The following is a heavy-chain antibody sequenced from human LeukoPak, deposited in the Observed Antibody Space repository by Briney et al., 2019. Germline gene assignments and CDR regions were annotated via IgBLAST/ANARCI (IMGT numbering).Heavy chain of an antibody. Sequence: GGSLGLSCAASGFTFDDYGMHWVRQAPGKGLEWVSGISWNSGNTDYADSVKGRFTISRDNAKNSLYLQMNSLRTEDTAFYYCAKAEGFFGGFYDHWGQGTLATVSS. CDR1: GFTFDDYG. V-gene: IGHV3-9*01. CDR2: ISWNSGNT. CDR3: AKAEGFFGGFYDH. D-gene: IGHD4-23*01. J-gene: IGHJ5*02.